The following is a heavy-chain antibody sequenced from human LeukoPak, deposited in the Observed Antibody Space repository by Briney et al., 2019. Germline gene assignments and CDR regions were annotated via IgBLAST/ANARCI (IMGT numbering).Heavy chain of an antibody. Sequence: GGSLRLSCAASGFTFSSYSMNWVRQAPGKGLEWVSSISSSSSYIYYADSVKGRFTISRDNARNSLYLQMNSLRAEDTALYHCARDIRFLEWSRGYYMDVWGKGTTVTVSS. CDR2: ISSSSSYI. CDR3: ARDIRFLEWSRGYYMDV. CDR1: GFTFSSYS. J-gene: IGHJ6*03. V-gene: IGHV3-21*04. D-gene: IGHD3-3*01.